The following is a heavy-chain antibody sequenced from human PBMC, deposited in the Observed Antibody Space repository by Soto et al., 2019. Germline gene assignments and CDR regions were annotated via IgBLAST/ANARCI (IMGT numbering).Heavy chain of an antibody. Sequence: EASVKVSCKASGYTFTSYGISWVRQAPGQGLEWMGWISAYNGNTNYAQKLQGRVTMTTDTSTSTAYMELRSLRSDDTAVYYCARDYYDFWSGYYKWGGSNYYGMDVWGQGTTVTVSS. CDR2: ISAYNGNT. D-gene: IGHD3-3*01. J-gene: IGHJ6*02. V-gene: IGHV1-18*01. CDR3: ARDYYDFWSGYYKWGGSNYYGMDV. CDR1: GYTFTSYG.